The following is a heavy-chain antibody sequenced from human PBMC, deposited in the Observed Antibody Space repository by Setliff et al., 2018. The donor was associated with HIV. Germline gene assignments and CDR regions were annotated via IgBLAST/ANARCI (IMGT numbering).Heavy chain of an antibody. J-gene: IGHJ4*02. CDR3: ARVGALPFDY. Sequence: GESLKISCTASGFTFGDFAMNWVRQAPGKGLEWVSYISSSGSTIYYADSVKGRFTISRDNAKNSLYLQMNSLRAEDTAVYYCARVGALPFDYWGQGTLVTVS. CDR2: ISSSGSTI. D-gene: IGHD2-15*01. CDR1: GFTFGDFA. V-gene: IGHV3-48*03.